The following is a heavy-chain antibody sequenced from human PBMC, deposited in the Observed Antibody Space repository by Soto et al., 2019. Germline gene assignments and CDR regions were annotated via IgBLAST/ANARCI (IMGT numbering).Heavy chain of an antibody. D-gene: IGHD3-10*01. J-gene: IGHJ4*02. Sequence: EVQLLESGGGLVQPGGSLRLSCGVSGFTFNDFEMNWVRQAPGKGLEWLAYIDGSGTTKKYADSVRGRFTISRDNPNNSLFLQTSSLSAADTAIYYCARGFGRFNYWGQGTLVSVSS. CDR2: IDGSGTTK. CDR3: ARGFGRFNY. V-gene: IGHV3-48*03. CDR1: GFTFNDFE.